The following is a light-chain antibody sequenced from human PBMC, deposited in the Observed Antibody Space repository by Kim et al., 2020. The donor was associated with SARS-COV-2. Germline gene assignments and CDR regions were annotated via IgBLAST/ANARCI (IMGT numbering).Light chain of an antibody. J-gene: IGKJ3*01. Sequence: PGERATLSCRSSQRLRNNLGWYQQKAGQAPRLLFYDASNRATGVPARFSGSGSGTDFTLTISSLEPEDSAVYYCQQRDSWPLTFGPGTQVDIK. V-gene: IGKV3-11*01. CDR3: QQRDSWPLT. CDR2: DAS. CDR1: QRLRNN.